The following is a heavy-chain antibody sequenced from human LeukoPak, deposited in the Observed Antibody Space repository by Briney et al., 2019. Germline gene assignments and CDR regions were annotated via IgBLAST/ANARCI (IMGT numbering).Heavy chain of an antibody. CDR1: GYTFTSYG. Sequence: AAVKVSCKSSGYTFTSYGISWVRQAPGQGLEWMGWISAYNGNTNYAQKLQGRVTITTDPSQSTAYMELRSLRSHDTAVYYCARVLGWSEAFDIWRQATMVTVCS. D-gene: IGHD3-3*01. J-gene: IGHJ3*02. CDR3: ARVLGWSEAFDI. CDR2: ISAYNGNT. V-gene: IGHV1-18*01.